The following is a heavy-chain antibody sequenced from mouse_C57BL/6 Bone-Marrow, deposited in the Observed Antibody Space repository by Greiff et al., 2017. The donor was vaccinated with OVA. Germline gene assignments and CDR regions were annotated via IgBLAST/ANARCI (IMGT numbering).Heavy chain of an antibody. V-gene: IGHV5-17*01. J-gene: IGHJ3*01. Sequence: EVQGVESGGGLVKPGGSLKLSCAASGFTFSDYGMHWVRQAPEKGLEWVAYISSGSSTIYYADTVKGRFTISRDNAKNTLFRQMTSVRSEDTAMYYCARIYYDYDGAYWGQGTLVTVSA. CDR1: GFTFSDYG. D-gene: IGHD2-4*01. CDR3: ARIYYDYDGAY. CDR2: ISSGSSTI.